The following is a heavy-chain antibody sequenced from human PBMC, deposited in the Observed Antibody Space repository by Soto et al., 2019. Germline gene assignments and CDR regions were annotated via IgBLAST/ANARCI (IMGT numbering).Heavy chain of an antibody. J-gene: IGHJ4*02. CDR2: INHSGTT. Sequence: SETLSLTCAVSGGSFSGYYWNWIRQPPGKGLEWIGEINHSGTTNYNPSLKSRVTISIDTSKNQFSLRMSSVTAADTAVYYCARGNIVGATTPPLLYWGQGTLVT. CDR1: GGSFSGYY. CDR3: ARGNIVGATTPPLLY. D-gene: IGHD1-26*01. V-gene: IGHV4-34*01.